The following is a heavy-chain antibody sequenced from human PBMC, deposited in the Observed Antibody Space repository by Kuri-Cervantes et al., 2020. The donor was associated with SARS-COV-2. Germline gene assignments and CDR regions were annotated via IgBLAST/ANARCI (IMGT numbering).Heavy chain of an antibody. Sequence: GESLKISCAASGFTFSSYSMNWVRQAPGKGLEWVSYISSSSSTIYYADSVKGRFTISRDNAKNSLYLQMNSLRAENTAVYYCARDHNRSLGWFDPWGQGTLVTVSS. V-gene: IGHV3-48*01. CDR2: ISSSSSTI. D-gene: IGHD1-1*01. J-gene: IGHJ5*02. CDR3: ARDHNRSLGWFDP. CDR1: GFTFSSYS.